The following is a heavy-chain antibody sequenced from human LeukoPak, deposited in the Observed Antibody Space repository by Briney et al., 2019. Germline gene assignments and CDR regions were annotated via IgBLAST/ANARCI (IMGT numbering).Heavy chain of an antibody. CDR2: IYPADSDI. Sequence: GESLKISCKGSGYSINNYWIGWVRQMPGKGLEWMGIIYPADSDIRYSPSFQGQVTISADKSISTAYLQWSSLKASDTAMYYCARLGDSSGYYPWYYYGMDVWGQGTTVTVSS. CDR3: ARLGDSSGYYPWYYYGMDV. V-gene: IGHV5-51*01. CDR1: GYSINNYW. D-gene: IGHD3-22*01. J-gene: IGHJ6*02.